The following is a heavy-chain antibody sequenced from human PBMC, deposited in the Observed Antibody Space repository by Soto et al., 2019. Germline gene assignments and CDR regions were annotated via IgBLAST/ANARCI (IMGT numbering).Heavy chain of an antibody. CDR1: GFTFSSYA. V-gene: IGHV3-23*01. J-gene: IGHJ4*02. Sequence: GGSLRLSCAASGFTFSSYAMSWVRQAPGKGLEWVSAISGSGGSTYYADSVKGRFTISRDNSKNTLYLQMNSLRAEDTAVYYCAKEPILSSLVATNPRIWGQGTLVTVSS. CDR3: AKEPILSSLVATNPRI. CDR2: ISGSGGST. D-gene: IGHD5-12*01.